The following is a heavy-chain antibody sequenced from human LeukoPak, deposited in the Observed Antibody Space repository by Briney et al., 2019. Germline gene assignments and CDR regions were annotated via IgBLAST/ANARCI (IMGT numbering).Heavy chain of an antibody. CDR1: GGSISSSSYY. Sequence: TSETLSLTCTVSGGSISSSSYYWGWIRQPPGKGLEWIGSIYYSGSTYYNPSLKSRVTISVDTSKNQFSLKLSSVTAADTAVYYCASRYYDFWSGSLDIWGQGTMVTVSS. CDR2: IYYSGST. D-gene: IGHD3-3*01. J-gene: IGHJ3*02. V-gene: IGHV4-39*01. CDR3: ASRYYDFWSGSLDI.